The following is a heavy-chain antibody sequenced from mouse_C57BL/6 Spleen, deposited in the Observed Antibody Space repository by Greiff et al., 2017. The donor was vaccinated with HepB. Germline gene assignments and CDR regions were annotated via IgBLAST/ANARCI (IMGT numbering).Heavy chain of an antibody. CDR2: IDPNSGGT. Sequence: VKQSCQASGYTFTSYWMHWVQQRPGRGLEWIGRIDPNSGGTKYNEKFKSKATLTVDKPSSTAYMQLSSLTSEDSAVYYCARERYGSSYHGYFDVWGTGTTVTVSS. V-gene: IGHV1-72*01. J-gene: IGHJ1*03. CDR1: GYTFTSYW. D-gene: IGHD1-1*01. CDR3: ARERYGSSYHGYFDV.